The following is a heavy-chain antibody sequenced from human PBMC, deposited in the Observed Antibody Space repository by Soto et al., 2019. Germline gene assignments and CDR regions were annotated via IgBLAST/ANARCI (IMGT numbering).Heavy chain of an antibody. CDR3: AKGFGISWQYYFDY. J-gene: IGHJ4*02. CDR1: GFTFNPYA. Sequence: EVQLLESGGGLAQPGGSLRLSCAASGFTFNPYAMNWVRQAPGKGLEWVSTIRGSGAGTYYADSVKGRFTISRDNSKNTLYLQMNSLRAEDTAVYFCAKGFGISWQYYFDYWGQGTLVTASS. CDR2: IRGSGAGT. V-gene: IGHV3-23*01. D-gene: IGHD6-13*01.